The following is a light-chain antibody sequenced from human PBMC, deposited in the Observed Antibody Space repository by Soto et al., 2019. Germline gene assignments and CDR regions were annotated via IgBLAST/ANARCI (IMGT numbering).Light chain of an antibody. CDR1: SSNIGNNA. J-gene: IGLJ2*01. CDR3: GAWDDSLRRPI. CDR2: RNN. Sequence: QYVLTQPPSESGTPGQTVTISCSGSSSNIGNNAVNWYQQLPGTAPKLLITRNNQRPSGVPDRFSGSKSGTSVFLAISGLQSEDEADYYCGAWDDSLRRPIFGGGTKLTVL. V-gene: IGLV1-44*01.